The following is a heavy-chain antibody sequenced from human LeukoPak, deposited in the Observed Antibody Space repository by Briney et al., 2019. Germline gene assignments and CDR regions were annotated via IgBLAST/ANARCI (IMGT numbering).Heavy chain of an antibody. CDR2: INHSGST. CDR1: GGSFSGFH. D-gene: IGHD5-24*01. Sequence: SETLSLTCAVYGGSFSGFHWTWIRQPPGKGLEWIGEINHSGSTNYNPSLRSRVTISVDTSKNQFSLKLFSVTAADTAVYYCGRGRDDYNSAYGGKETLAPVP. CDR3: GRGRDDYNSAY. V-gene: IGHV4-34*01. J-gene: IGHJ4*02.